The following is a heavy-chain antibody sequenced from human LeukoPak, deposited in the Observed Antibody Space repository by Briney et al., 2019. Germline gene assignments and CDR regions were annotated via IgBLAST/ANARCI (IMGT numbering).Heavy chain of an antibody. D-gene: IGHD3-3*01. CDR2: INPNSGGT. CDR1: GYTFTGYY. CDR3: ARDFNTYYDFWSGPNY. Sequence: ASVKVSCKASGYTFTGYYMHWVRQAPGQGLEWMGWINPNSGGTNYAQKFQGRVTMTRDTSISTAYMELSRLRSDDTAVYYCARDFNTYYDFWSGPNYWGQGTLVTVSS. J-gene: IGHJ4*02. V-gene: IGHV1-2*02.